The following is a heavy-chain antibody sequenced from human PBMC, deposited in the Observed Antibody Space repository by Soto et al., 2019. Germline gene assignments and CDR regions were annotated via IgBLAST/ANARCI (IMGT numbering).Heavy chain of an antibody. V-gene: IGHV1-69*01. CDR1: GGTFSSYS. D-gene: IGHD3-16*01. J-gene: IGHJ2*01. CDR3: ATPFQSWPGGWYFDL. Sequence: QVQLVQSGAEVKKPGSSVKVSCKASGGTFSSYSINWVRQAPGQGLEWMGGIIPIFGTANYAQKFQGRVTLTADESTSSAHMDLSSLRNEDTAVYYCATPFQSWPGGWYFDLWGRGTLVTVSS. CDR2: IIPIFGTA.